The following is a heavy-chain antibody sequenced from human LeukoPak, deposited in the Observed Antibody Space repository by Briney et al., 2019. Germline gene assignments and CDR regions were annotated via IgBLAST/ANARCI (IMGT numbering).Heavy chain of an antibody. CDR2: INWTGVST. CDR3: ARDLSSSDV. V-gene: IGHV3-20*04. CDR1: GFTFDDYG. J-gene: IGHJ6*04. Sequence: GGSLTLSCAASGFTFDDYGMSWVRQAPGKGLEWVSCINWTGVSTGYADSVKGRFTISRDNAKKPMYLQMNSLRAEDTALYYCARDLSSSDVWGKGTKVTVSS.